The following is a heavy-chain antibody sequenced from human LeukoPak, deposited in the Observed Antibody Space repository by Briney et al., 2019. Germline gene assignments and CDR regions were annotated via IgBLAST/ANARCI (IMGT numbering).Heavy chain of an antibody. J-gene: IGHJ4*02. D-gene: IGHD4-17*01. CDR1: GFTFSSYA. Sequence: GGSLRLPCAASGFTFSSYAMSWVRQAPGKGLEWVSAISGSGGSTYYADSVKGRFTISRDDSKNTLYLQMNSLRAEDTAVYYCAKGSTVTTPGYWGQGTLVTVSS. CDR3: AKGSTVTTPGY. CDR2: ISGSGGST. V-gene: IGHV3-23*01.